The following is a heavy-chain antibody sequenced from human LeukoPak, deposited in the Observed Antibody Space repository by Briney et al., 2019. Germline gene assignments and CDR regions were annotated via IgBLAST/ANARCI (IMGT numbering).Heavy chain of an antibody. CDR1: GGTFSSYA. Sequence: GSSVKVSCKASGGTFSSYAISWVRQAPGQGLEWMGGIIPIFGTANYAQKFHGRVTITADESTSTAYMELSSLRSEDTAVYYCARVSLPAAILYYYYGMDVWGQGTTVTVSS. D-gene: IGHD2-2*01. CDR2: IIPIFGTA. J-gene: IGHJ6*02. V-gene: IGHV1-69*01. CDR3: ARVSLPAAILYYYYGMDV.